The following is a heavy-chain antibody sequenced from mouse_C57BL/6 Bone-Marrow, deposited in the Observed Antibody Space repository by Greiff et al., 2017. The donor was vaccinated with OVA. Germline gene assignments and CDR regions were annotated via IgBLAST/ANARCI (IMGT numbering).Heavy chain of an antibody. CDR2: IDPETGGT. CDR3: TLIYYDPYFDY. J-gene: IGHJ2*01. D-gene: IGHD2-4*01. V-gene: IGHV1-15*01. CDR1: GYTFTDYE. Sequence: VQLQQSGAELVRPGASVTLSCKASGYTFTDYEMHWVKQTPVHGLEWIGAIDPETGGTAYNQKFKGKAILTADKSSSTAYMELRSLTSEDSAVYYGTLIYYDPYFDYWGQGTTLTVSS.